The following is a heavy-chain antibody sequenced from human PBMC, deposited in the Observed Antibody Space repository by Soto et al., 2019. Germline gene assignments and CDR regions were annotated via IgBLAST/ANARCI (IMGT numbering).Heavy chain of an antibody. Sequence: SETLSLTCTVSGGSISSGGYYWSWIRQHPGKGLEWIGYIYYSGSTYYNPSLKSRVTISVDTSKNQFSLKLSSVTAADTAVYYCAREDYYDSSGYPYWGQGTLVTVSS. CDR2: IYYSGST. J-gene: IGHJ4*02. V-gene: IGHV4-31*03. CDR1: GGSISSGGYY. CDR3: AREDYYDSSGYPY. D-gene: IGHD3-22*01.